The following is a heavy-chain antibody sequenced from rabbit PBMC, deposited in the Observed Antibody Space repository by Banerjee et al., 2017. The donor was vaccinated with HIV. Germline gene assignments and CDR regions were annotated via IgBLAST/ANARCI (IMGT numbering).Heavy chain of an antibody. CDR2: INTSRGSP. V-gene: IGHV1S45*01. Sequence: QEQLEESGGALVKPEGSLTLSCTASGFSFSNKYVMCWVRQAPGKGLEWIACINTSRGSPVYSAWARARFAISRTSSTTGTMQMTSLTAADTAAYFCARDLSGVIIWDFNFWGPGSLVTVS. J-gene: IGHJ4*01. CDR1: GFSFSNKYV. CDR3: ARDLSGVIIWDFNF. D-gene: IGHD1-1*01.